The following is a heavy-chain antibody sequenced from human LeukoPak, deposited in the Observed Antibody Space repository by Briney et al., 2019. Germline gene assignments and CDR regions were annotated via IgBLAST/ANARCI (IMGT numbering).Heavy chain of an antibody. D-gene: IGHD3-10*01. CDR2: INPADSDT. V-gene: IGHV5-51*01. Sequence: EESLKISCQVSGYSFTNYWIGWVRQMPGKGLESMGIINPADSDTTYSPSFQGQVTISVDKSISTVYLQWSSLKASDTAMYYCARQSRDGSKTRGYYFDYWGQGALVTVSS. CDR3: ARQSRDGSKTRGYYFDY. J-gene: IGHJ4*02. CDR1: GYSFTNYW.